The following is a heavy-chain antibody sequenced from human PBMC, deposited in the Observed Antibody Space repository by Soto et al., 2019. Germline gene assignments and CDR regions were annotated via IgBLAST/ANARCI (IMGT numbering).Heavy chain of an antibody. CDR2: ISGSGGRT. J-gene: IGHJ4*02. CDR3: AKDIAARRTFDY. D-gene: IGHD6-6*01. Sequence: EVQLLESGGGLVQPGGSLRLSCAASGFTFSSYAMRWVRQAPGKGLEWVSAISGSGGRTYYADSVKGRFTISGHNSKNAMYLEMNSLRAEDTAVYDCAKDIAARRTFDYWGQGTLVTVSS. V-gene: IGHV3-23*01. CDR1: GFTFSSYA.